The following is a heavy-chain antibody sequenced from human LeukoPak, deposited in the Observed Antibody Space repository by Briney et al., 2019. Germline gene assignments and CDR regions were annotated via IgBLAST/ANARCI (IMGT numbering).Heavy chain of an antibody. Sequence: ASVKVSCKASGYTFTAYYIHWVRQAPGQGLEWMGWINPNSGGTNYAQKFQGRVSMTRDTSINTAYMDLSSLRSDDTAVYYCARVAPGGFGELLGDYWGQGTLVTVSS. CDR3: ARVAPGGFGELLGDY. J-gene: IGHJ4*02. V-gene: IGHV1-2*02. CDR2: INPNSGGT. D-gene: IGHD3-10*01. CDR1: GYTFTAYY.